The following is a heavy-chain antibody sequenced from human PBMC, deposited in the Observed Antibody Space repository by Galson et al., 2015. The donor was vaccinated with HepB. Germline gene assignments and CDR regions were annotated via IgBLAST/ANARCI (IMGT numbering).Heavy chain of an antibody. J-gene: IGHJ3*02. V-gene: IGHV3-30-3*01. Sequence: SLRLSCAASELTFSSYEMHWVRQAPGKGLEWVAVISYDGNIQYYADSVKGRFTISRDNSKNILNLQMSSLRADDTAVYYCARDWETSGYVMGAFDIWGQGTMVTVSS. CDR2: ISYDGNIQ. D-gene: IGHD3-22*01. CDR1: ELTFSSYE. CDR3: ARDWETSGYVMGAFDI.